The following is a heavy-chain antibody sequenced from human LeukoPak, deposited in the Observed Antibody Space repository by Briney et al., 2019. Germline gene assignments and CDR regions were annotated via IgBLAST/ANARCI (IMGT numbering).Heavy chain of an antibody. D-gene: IGHD2-2*02. Sequence: ASVKISCKASGYSFSGHGITWVRQAPGQGLEWMGRISAYNGNTRYAQNLQGRVTMTTDISTSTAYMELRSLRSDDTAVYYCARPGAECGSAGCYTYPYYGLDVWGQGTTVTVSS. CDR3: ARPGAECGSAGCYTYPYYGLDV. CDR1: GYSFSGHG. V-gene: IGHV1-18*01. J-gene: IGHJ6*02. CDR2: ISAYNGNT.